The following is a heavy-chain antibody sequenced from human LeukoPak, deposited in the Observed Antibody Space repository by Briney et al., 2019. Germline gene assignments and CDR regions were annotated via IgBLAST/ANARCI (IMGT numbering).Heavy chain of an antibody. CDR3: ARNYDYSNYYYYYMDV. CDR2: IYYSGST. CDR1: GGSISSTSYY. V-gene: IGHV4-39*07. Sequence: SETLSLTCTVSGGSISSTSYYWGWIRQPPGKGLEWIGSIYYSGSTYYNPSLKSRVTISVDTSKNQFSLKLSSVTAADTAVYYCARNYDYSNYYYYYMDVWGKGTTVTVSS. D-gene: IGHD4-11*01. J-gene: IGHJ6*03.